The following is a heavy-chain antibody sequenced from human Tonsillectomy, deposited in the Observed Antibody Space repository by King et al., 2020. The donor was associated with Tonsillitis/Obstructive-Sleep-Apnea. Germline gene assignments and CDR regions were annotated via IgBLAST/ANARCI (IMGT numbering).Heavy chain of an antibody. J-gene: IGHJ6*03. V-gene: IGHV3-23*04. CDR3: AKYDFWSGYFGYYMDV. Sequence: QLVQSGGGLVQPGGSLRLSCAASGVTFSSFAISWVRQAPGKGLEWVSFISGSGGNKYYADSVKGRFSISRDNAKNTLSLQMNSMRAEDTAVYYCAKYDFWSGYFGYYMDVWGKGTTVTVSS. D-gene: IGHD3-3*01. CDR2: ISGSGGNK. CDR1: GVTFSSFA.